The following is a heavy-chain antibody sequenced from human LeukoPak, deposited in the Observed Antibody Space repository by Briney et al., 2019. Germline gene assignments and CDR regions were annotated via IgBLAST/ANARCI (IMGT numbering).Heavy chain of an antibody. J-gene: IGHJ4*02. D-gene: IGHD5-24*01. CDR1: GXSISSRDYN. CDR3: ARDPKRGDGYNYDY. CDR2: ISYSGGT. V-gene: IGHV4-30-4*01. Sequence: PSETLSLTCTVSGXSISSRDYNWAWIRQPPGKGLEWIGYISYSGGTYYNPSLKSRLTISLDTSKNQVSLSVTSVTAADTAVYYCARDPKRGDGYNYDYWGQGTLVTVSS.